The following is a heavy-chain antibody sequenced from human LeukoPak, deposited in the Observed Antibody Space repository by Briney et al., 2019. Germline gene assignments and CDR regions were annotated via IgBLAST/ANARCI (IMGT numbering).Heavy chain of an antibody. CDR2: IYYSGST. V-gene: IGHV4-59*01. J-gene: IGHJ6*02. CDR3: ARVMGSYYYYGMDV. Sequence: SETLSLTCTASGGSISSYYWSWIRQPPGKGLEWIGYIYYSGSTNYNPSLKSRVTISVGTSKNQFSLKLSSVTAADTAVYYCARVMGSYYYYGMDVWGQGTTVTVSS. CDR1: GGSISSYY. D-gene: IGHD2-8*01.